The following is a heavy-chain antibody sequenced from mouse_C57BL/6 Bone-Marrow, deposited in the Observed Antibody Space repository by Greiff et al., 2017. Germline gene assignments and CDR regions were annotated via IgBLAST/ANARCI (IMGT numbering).Heavy chain of an antibody. CDR2: IWGDGST. J-gene: IGHJ3*01. V-gene: IGHV2-3*01. Sequence: QVQLQQSGPGLVAPSQSLSITCTVSGFSLTSYGVSWVRQPPGKGLEWLGVIWGDGSTNYHSALISRLSIRKDNSKSQVILKLNSLQTDDTATYYFAKGGGGVAWFAYWGQGTLVTVSA. CDR1: GFSLTSYG. CDR3: AKGGGGVAWFAY.